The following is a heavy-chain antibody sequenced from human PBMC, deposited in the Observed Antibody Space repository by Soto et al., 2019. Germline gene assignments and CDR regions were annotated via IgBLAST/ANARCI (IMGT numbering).Heavy chain of an antibody. CDR3: ARNYYDSSSSLYNWFDP. V-gene: IGHV4-39*01. J-gene: IGHJ5*02. CDR1: GGSISSSSYY. CDR2: IYYSVST. D-gene: IGHD3-22*01. Sequence: SETLSLTCTVSGGSISSSSYYWGWIRQPPGNGLEFIGSIYYSVSTYYNPSLKSRVTISVDTSKNQFSLKLSSVTAADTAFYYCARNYYDSSSSLYNWFDPWGQGTLVTVSS.